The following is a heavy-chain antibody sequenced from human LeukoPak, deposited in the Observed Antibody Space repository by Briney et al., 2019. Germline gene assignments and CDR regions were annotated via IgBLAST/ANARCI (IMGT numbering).Heavy chain of an antibody. V-gene: IGHV1-2*02. D-gene: IGHD3-22*01. CDR1: GYTFTGYY. CDR3: ARQPAPYYYDSSARDYYFDY. Sequence: ASVKVSCKASGYTFTGYYMHWVRQAPGQGLEWMGWINPNSGGTNYAQKFQGRVTMTRDTSISTAYMELSRLRSDDAAVYYCARQPAPYYYDSSARDYYFDYWGQGTLVTVSS. J-gene: IGHJ4*02. CDR2: INPNSGGT.